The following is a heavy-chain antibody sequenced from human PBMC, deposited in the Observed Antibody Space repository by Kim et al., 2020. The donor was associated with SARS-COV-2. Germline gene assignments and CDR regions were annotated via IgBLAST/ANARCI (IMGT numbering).Heavy chain of an antibody. CDR3: AKVGTGYWYFDL. CDR2: ISGAGGST. J-gene: IGHJ2*01. Sequence: LSLTCAASGFTFSGYAMSWVRQAPGKGLEWVSGISGAGGSTYYADSVKGRFTISRDNSKNTLYVQMNSLRADDTAVYYCAKVGTGYWYFDLWGRGTLVTVSS. V-gene: IGHV3-23*01. CDR1: GFTFSGYA. D-gene: IGHD7-27*01.